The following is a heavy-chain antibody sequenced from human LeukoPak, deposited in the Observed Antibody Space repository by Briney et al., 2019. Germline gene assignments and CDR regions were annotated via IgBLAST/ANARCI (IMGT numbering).Heavy chain of an antibody. CDR3: AVNSTKHAFDI. D-gene: IGHD5/OR15-5a*01. V-gene: IGHV4-59*08. J-gene: IGHJ3*02. CDR2: IYNSGST. CDR1: GGSMSTYY. Sequence: SETLSLTCTVSGGSMSTYYWSWIRQPPGKGLEWIGNIYNSGSTNYNPSLKRRVTMSEDTAKNHFSLKLSSVTAADTAVYYCAVNSTKHAFDIWGRGTMVTVSS.